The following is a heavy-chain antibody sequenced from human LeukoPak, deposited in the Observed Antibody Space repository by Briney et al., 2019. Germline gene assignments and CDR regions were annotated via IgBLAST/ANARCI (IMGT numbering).Heavy chain of an antibody. CDR2: ITASDGTT. Sequence: GTSLRLSCAASGFTFSNYAMSWVRQAPGKGLEWVLAITASDGTTYYADSVKGRFTISRDNSKNTLYLQMNSLRVEDTAVYYCAQWGDYDILTGYYVSDYWGQGTLVTVSS. CDR3: AQWGDYDILTGYYVSDY. J-gene: IGHJ4*02. CDR1: GFTFSNYA. D-gene: IGHD3-9*01. V-gene: IGHV3-23*01.